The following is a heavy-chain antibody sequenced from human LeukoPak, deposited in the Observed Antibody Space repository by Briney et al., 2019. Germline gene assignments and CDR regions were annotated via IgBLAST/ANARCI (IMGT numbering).Heavy chain of an antibody. D-gene: IGHD3-10*01. V-gene: IGHV4-30-2*01. Sequence: SQTPSLTCAVSVGSISSGGCSWSWIRQPPXKGLEWIGYIYHSGSTYYNPSLKSRVTISVDRSKNQFSLKLSSVTAADTAVYYCARVVITMVRGVITPPYFDYWGQGTLVTVSS. J-gene: IGHJ4*02. CDR2: IYHSGST. CDR1: VGSISSGGCS. CDR3: ARVVITMVRGVITPPYFDY.